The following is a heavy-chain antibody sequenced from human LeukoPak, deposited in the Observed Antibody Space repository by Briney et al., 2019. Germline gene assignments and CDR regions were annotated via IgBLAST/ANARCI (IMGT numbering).Heavy chain of an antibody. CDR2: ISRSGSII. CDR3: ARVSGDILTGYYIGNTGLDY. J-gene: IGHJ4*02. D-gene: IGHD3-9*01. Sequence: GGSLRLSCAASRFTLSDYYMSWIRQAPGKGLEWVSYISRSGSIIYYADSVKGRFTISRDNAKNSLHLQMNSLRAEDTAVYYCARVSGDILTGYYIGNTGLDYWGQGTLVTVSS. V-gene: IGHV3-11*01. CDR1: RFTLSDYY.